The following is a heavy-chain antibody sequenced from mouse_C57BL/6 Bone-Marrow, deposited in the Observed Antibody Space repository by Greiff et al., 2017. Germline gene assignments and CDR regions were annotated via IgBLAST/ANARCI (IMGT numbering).Heavy chain of an antibody. CDR3: ARYYYGSSYSWFAY. CDR2: ISDGGSYT. J-gene: IGHJ3*01. V-gene: IGHV5-4*01. Sequence: EVQRVESGGGLVKPGGSLKLSCAASGFTFSSYAMSWVRQTPEKRLEWVATISDGGSYTYYPDNVKGRFTISRDNAKNNLYLQMSHLKSEDTAMYYCARYYYGSSYSWFAYWGQGTLVTVSA. CDR1: GFTFSSYA. D-gene: IGHD1-1*01.